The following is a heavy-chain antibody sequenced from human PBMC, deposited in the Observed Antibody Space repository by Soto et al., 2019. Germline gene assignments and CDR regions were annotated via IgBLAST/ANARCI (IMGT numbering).Heavy chain of an antibody. Sequence: PSHTLSLTCAISGYSVSSSSAAWKLIRQSPSRGLEWLGRTYYRSKWYNDYAVSVKSRITINPDTSKNQFSLQLNSVTPEDTAVYYCATARVDIVANDAFDIWGQGTMVTVSS. D-gene: IGHD5-12*01. CDR3: ATARVDIVANDAFDI. CDR2: TYYRSKWYN. CDR1: GYSVSSSSAA. J-gene: IGHJ3*02. V-gene: IGHV6-1*01.